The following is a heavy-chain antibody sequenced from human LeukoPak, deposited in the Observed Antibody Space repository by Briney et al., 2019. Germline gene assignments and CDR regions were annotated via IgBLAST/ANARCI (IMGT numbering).Heavy chain of an antibody. CDR3: TRDRVVPNAGPRLYNWFDP. D-gene: IGHD2-2*01. CDR2: MNPNSGNT. V-gene: IGHV1-8*03. J-gene: IGHJ5*02. CDR1: GYTFTSYD. Sequence: ASVTVSCKASGYTFTSYDINWVRQATGQGLEWMGWMNPNSGNTGYAQKFQGRVTITRNTSISTAYMELSSLRSEDTAVYYCTRDRVVPNAGPRLYNWFDPWGQGTLVTVSS.